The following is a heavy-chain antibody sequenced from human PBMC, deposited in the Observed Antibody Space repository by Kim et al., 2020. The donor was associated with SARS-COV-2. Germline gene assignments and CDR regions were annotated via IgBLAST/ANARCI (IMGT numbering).Heavy chain of an antibody. J-gene: IGHJ6*02. CDR3: AKAHEDYYYGMDV. Sequence: GGSLRLSCAASGFTFSSYGMHWVRQAPGKGLEWVAVIWYDGSNKYYADSVKGRFTISRDNPKNTLYLQMNSLRAEDTAVYYCAKAHEDYYYGMDVWGHGTTVTVSS. CDR2: IWYDGSNK. CDR1: GFTFSSYG. V-gene: IGHV3-33*06.